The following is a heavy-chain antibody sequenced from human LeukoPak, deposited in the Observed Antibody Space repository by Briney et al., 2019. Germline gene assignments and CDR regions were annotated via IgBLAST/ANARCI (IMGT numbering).Heavy chain of an antibody. CDR1: GYTFTTYG. Sequence: ASVKVSCKASGYTFTTYGISWVRQAPGQGLEWMGWITTYNGNTNYAQKLQGRVTMTTDTSTSTAYMELRSLRSDDTAVYYCARGPYCSGATCYSQMFDFWGQGSPVAASS. J-gene: IGHJ4*02. CDR2: ITTYNGNT. CDR3: ARGPYCSGATCYSQMFDF. D-gene: IGHD2-15*01. V-gene: IGHV1-18*01.